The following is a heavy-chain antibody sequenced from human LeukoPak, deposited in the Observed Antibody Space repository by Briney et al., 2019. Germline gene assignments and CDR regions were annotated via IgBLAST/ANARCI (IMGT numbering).Heavy chain of an antibody. Sequence: GESLKISCRVSGYAFDNYWIGWVRQVSGKGLEWMGIIYPDDSDIKFSPSFQGQVTFSVDKSINTAYLQWSSLKASDTAMYYCARFEVNYEDNRSYCYFDYWGQGTLVTVSS. CDR2: IYPDDSDI. D-gene: IGHD3-10*01. V-gene: IGHV5-51*01. J-gene: IGHJ4*03. CDR1: GYAFDNYW. CDR3: ARFEVNYEDNRSYCYFDY.